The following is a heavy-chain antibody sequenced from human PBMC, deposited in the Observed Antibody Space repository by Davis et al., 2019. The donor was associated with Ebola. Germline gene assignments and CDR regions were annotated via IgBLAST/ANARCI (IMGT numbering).Heavy chain of an antibody. CDR1: GYTFTNYD. V-gene: IGHV1-8*01. D-gene: IGHD3-3*02. J-gene: IGHJ5*02. CDR3: ARAISPRFDP. CDR2: MNPNSGHA. Sequence: ASVKVSCKASGYTFTNYDINWVRQAPGQGLEWMGWMNPNSGHAGYAQKFQGRVTMTRNTSMSTAYMELSSLSSEDTAVYYCARAISPRFDPWGQGTLVTVSS.